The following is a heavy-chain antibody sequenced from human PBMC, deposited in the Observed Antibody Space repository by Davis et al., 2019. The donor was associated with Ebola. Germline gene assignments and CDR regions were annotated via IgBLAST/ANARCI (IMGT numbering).Heavy chain of an antibody. CDR1: GGSISSSTYY. V-gene: IGHV4-39*01. J-gene: IGHJ4*02. D-gene: IGHD3-10*01. Sequence: MPSETLSLTCTVSGGSISSSTYYWGWIRQPPGEGLEWIGSIYYSGSTYSNPSLKSRDTISVDTSKNQFSLKLSSVTAADTAVYYCASALWFGESYFDYWGQGTLVTVSS. CDR3: ASALWFGESYFDY. CDR2: IYYSGST.